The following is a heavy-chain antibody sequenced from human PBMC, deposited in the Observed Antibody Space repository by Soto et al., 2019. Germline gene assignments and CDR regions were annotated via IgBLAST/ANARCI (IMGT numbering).Heavy chain of an antibody. Sequence: QITLTESGPTLVKPSQTLTLTCTFSGFSLTTIGVGVGWIRQPPGKALEWLALIHWDDDKRYSPSLSSRLTITKDTSKNLVVLTMTNMDPVYTATYYCVHRSDYYDSAGLIDYWGQGTLVTVSP. CDR3: VHRSDYYDSAGLIDY. V-gene: IGHV2-5*02. D-gene: IGHD3-22*01. CDR1: GFSLTTIGVG. J-gene: IGHJ4*02. CDR2: IHWDDDK.